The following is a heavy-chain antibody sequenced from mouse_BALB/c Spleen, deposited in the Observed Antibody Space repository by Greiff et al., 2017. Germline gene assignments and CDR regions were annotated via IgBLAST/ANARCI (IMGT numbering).Heavy chain of an antibody. J-gene: IGHJ1*01. CDR3: ARIGYRYFDV. CDR2: IWSGGST. Sequence: VKLQESGPGLVQPSQSLSITCTVSGFSLTSYGVHWVRQSPGKGLEWLGVIWSGGSTDYNAAFISRLSISKDNSKSQVFFKMNSLQANDTAIYYCARIGYRYFDVWGAGTTVTVSS. V-gene: IGHV2-2*02. CDR1: GFSLTSYG.